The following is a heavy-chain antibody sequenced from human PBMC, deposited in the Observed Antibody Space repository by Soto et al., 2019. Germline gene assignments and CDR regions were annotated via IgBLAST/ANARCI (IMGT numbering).Heavy chain of an antibody. CDR1: GGSISSGGSY. CDR3: AKARWPALGVPYLDS. Sequence: QVQLQESGPGLVKPTQTLSLTCTVSGGSISSGGSYWNRIRQQPGKGLEWTGYIFHRGSTNYHPSPKSRLTISIDTSKSQFSLKLRSVTAADTAMYYCAKARWPALGVPYLDSWGQGTLVTVSS. CDR2: IFHRGST. V-gene: IGHV4-31*03. D-gene: IGHD5-18*01. J-gene: IGHJ4*02.